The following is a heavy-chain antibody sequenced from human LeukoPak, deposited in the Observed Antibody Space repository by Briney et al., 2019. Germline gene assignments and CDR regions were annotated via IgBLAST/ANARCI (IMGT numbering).Heavy chain of an antibody. CDR3: AKRYSGSSGLYNFDY. J-gene: IGHJ4*02. V-gene: IGHV3-23*01. D-gene: IGHD1-26*01. CDR1: GCTFSSYA. Sequence: GALVLSCAASGCTFSSYAMTWVRQPPGKGLEGVSSITGSTGSTYYADSVKGRFTISRDNSKNTLYLQMNSLRAEDTAVYYCAKRYSGSSGLYNFDYWGQGTLVTVSS. CDR2: ITGSTGST.